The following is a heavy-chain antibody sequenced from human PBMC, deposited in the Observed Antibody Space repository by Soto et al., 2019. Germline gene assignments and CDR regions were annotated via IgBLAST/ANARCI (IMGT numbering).Heavy chain of an antibody. J-gene: IGHJ4*01. CDR3: TTDSYITMIVVRFYY. CDR2: IKSKTDGGTT. V-gene: IGHV3-15*07. CDR1: GFAFDNAW. Sequence: EVQLVESGGGLVKPGGSLRLSCAASGFAFDNAWINWVRQAPGKGLEWVGRIKSKTDGGTTDFAAPVRGRFAISRDDSKNMVYMQMNSLKTEDTAVYYCTTDSYITMIVVRFYYWGHGTLVTVSS. D-gene: IGHD3-22*01.